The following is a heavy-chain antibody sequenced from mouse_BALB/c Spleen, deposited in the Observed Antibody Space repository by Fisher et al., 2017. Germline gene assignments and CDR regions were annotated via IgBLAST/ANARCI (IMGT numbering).Heavy chain of an antibody. Sequence: KFKGKATLTVDKSSSTAYMQLNSLTSEDSAVYYCARSRYGNYDYYAMDYWGQGTSVTVSS. CDR3: ARSRYGNYDYYAMDY. D-gene: IGHD2-1*01. V-gene: IGHV1-39*01. J-gene: IGHJ4*01.